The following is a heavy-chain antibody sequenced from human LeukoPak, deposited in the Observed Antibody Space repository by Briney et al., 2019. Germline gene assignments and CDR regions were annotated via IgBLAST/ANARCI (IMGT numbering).Heavy chain of an antibody. V-gene: IGHV1-69*13. CDR3: ASPKSRGESYFDY. J-gene: IGHJ4*02. CDR2: IIPIFGTA. CDR1: GGTFSSYA. Sequence: ASVKVSCKASGGTFSSYAISWVRQAPGQGLEWMGGIIPIFGTANYAQKFQGRVTITADESTSTAYMELSSLRSEDTAVYYCASPKSRGESYFDYWGQGTLVTVSS.